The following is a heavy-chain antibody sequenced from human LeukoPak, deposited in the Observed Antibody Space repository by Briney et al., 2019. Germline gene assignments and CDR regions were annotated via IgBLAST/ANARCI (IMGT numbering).Heavy chain of an antibody. J-gene: IGHJ3*02. CDR2: ISSSGSTI. D-gene: IGHD3-22*01. V-gene: IGHV3-48*03. CDR1: GFTFSSNE. CDR3: ARGLGEYYDSSGYRDAFDI. Sequence: GGSLRLSCAASGFTFSSNEMNWVRQAPGKGLEWVSYISSSGSTIYYADSVKGRFTIPRDNAKNSLYLQMNSLRAEATALHSCARGLGEYYDSSGYRDAFDIWGQGTMVTVSS.